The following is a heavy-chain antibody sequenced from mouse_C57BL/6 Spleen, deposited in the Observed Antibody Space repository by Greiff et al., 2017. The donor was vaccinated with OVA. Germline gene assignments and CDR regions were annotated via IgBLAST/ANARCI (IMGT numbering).Heavy chain of an antibody. CDR3: ARYGNYGARSYYFDY. CDR1: GFNIKNTY. J-gene: IGHJ2*01. Sequence: VQLQQSVAELVRPGASVKLSCTASGFNIKNTYMPWVKQRPEQGLEWIGRIDPANGNTKYAPKFKGKATIPADTSSNTAYLQLSSLTSEDTAIYYCARYGNYGARSYYFDYWGQGTTLTVSS. CDR2: IDPANGNT. D-gene: IGHD2-1*01. V-gene: IGHV14-3*01.